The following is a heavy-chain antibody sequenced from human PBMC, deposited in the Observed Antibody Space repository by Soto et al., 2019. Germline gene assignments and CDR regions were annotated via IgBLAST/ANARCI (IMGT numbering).Heavy chain of an antibody. J-gene: IGHJ5*02. Sequence: QVQLQQWGAGLLKPSETLSLTCAVYGGSFSGYYWSWIRQPPGKGLEWIGEINHSGSTNYNPSLKSRITISVDTSKIQFSLKLCSVTAADTAVYYCARLRPPKYHFWSGYPGDWFDPWGQGTLVTVSS. CDR1: GGSFSGYY. V-gene: IGHV4-34*01. CDR2: INHSGST. D-gene: IGHD3-3*01. CDR3: ARLRPPKYHFWSGYPGDWFDP.